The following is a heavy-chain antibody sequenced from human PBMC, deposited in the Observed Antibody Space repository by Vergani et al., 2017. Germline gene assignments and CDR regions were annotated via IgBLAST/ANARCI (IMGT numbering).Heavy chain of an antibody. CDR3: ARSRRGGYSHNDAFDI. V-gene: IGHV1-2*02. CDR2: INPNSGGT. D-gene: IGHD3-10*01. Sequence: QVQLVQSGAEVKKPGASVKVSCKASGYTFTGYYMHWVRQAPGQGLEWMGWINPNSGGTNYAQKFQGRVTMTRDTSISTAYMELSRLRSDDTAVYYCARSRRGGYSHNDAFDIWGQGTMVTVSS. J-gene: IGHJ3*02. CDR1: GYTFTGYY.